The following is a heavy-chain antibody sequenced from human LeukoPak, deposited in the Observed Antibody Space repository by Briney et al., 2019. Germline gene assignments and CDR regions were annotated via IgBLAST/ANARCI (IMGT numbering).Heavy chain of an antibody. CDR1: GYSISSGYY. CDR3: ARGVYSSSQYYFDY. V-gene: IGHV4-38-2*02. CDR2: IYTSGST. Sequence: SETLSLTCTVSGYSISSGYYWGWIRQPPGKGLGWIGRIYTSGSTNYNPSLKSRVTMSVDTSKNQFSLKLSSVTAADTAVYYCARGVYSSSQYYFDYWGQGTLVTVSS. J-gene: IGHJ4*02. D-gene: IGHD6-6*01.